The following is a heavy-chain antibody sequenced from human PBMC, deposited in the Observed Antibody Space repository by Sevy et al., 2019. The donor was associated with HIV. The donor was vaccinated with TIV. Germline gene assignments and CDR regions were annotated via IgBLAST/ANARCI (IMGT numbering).Heavy chain of an antibody. D-gene: IGHD6-19*01. CDR2: IKQDGSEK. V-gene: IGHV3-7*01. J-gene: IGHJ4*02. CDR1: GFTFSSYW. Sequence: GGSLRLSCAASGFTFSSYWMSWVRQAPGKGLEWVANIKQDGSEKYYVDSVKGRFTISRDNAKNSLYLQMNSLRAEDTAVYYCASEGIAVTFDYWGQGTLVTVSS. CDR3: ASEGIAVTFDY.